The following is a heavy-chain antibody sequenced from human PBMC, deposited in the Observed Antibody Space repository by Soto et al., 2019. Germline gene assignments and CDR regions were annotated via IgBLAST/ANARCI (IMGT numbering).Heavy chain of an antibody. D-gene: IGHD6-6*01. V-gene: IGHV4-34*01. J-gene: IGHJ6*02. CDR2: INHSGST. CDR1: GGSFSGYY. Sequence: SETLSLTCAVYGGSFSGYYWSWIRQPPGKGLEWIGEINHSGSTNYNPPLKSRVTISVDTSKNQFSLKLSSVTAADTAVYYCARGRAARPQYYYYGMDVWGQGTTVTVSS. CDR3: ARGRAARPQYYYYGMDV.